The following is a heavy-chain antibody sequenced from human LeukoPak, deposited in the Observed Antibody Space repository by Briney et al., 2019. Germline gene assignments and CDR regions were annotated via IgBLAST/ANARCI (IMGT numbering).Heavy chain of an antibody. D-gene: IGHD6-19*01. V-gene: IGHV3-53*01. CDR3: ARDPVIAVPGTSPRDY. CDR1: GLTVSSNY. J-gene: IGHJ4*02. CDR2: IYGGGST. Sequence: GGSLRLSCAASGLTVSSNYMSWVRQAPGKGLEWVSVIYGGGSTYYADSVKGRFTISRDNSKNTLYLQMNSLRAEDTAVYYCARDPVIAVPGTSPRDYWGQGTLVTVS.